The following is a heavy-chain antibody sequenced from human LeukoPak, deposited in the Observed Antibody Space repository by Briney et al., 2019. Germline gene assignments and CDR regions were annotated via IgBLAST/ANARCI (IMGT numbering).Heavy chain of an antibody. D-gene: IGHD3-22*01. V-gene: IGHV3-21*01. Sequence: PGGSLRLSCAASGFTFSSYSMNWVRQAPGKGLEWVSSISSSSSYIYYADSVKGRSTISRDNAKNSLYLQMNSLRAEDTAVYYCARGSHYYDSSGYYLAEYFQHWGQGTLVTVSS. CDR3: ARGSHYYDSSGYYLAEYFQH. J-gene: IGHJ1*01. CDR1: GFTFSSYS. CDR2: ISSSSSYI.